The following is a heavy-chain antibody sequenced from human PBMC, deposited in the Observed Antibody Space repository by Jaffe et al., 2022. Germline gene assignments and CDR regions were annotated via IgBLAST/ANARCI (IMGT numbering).Heavy chain of an antibody. D-gene: IGHD1-26*01. CDR3: GRSVGGFCPTPTTCRGDRFDL. J-gene: IGHJ5*02. V-gene: IGHV3-30*02. CDR1: GFTFGGYG. CDR2: IRHDGTTE. Sequence: QVQLVESGGGVVQPGGSLRLSCVASGFTFGGYGMHWVRQAPGKGLEWVSFIRHDGTTEYYVDSVKGRFTISKDNSKDTVYLQMDSLSPEDTALYYCGRSVGGFCPTPTTCRGDRFDLWGQGTQVTVAA.